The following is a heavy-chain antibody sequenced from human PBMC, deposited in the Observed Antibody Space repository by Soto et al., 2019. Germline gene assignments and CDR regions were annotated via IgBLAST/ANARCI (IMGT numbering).Heavy chain of an antibody. CDR1: GGSISSGGYS. CDR2: IYHSGST. V-gene: IGHV4-30-2*01. D-gene: IGHD2-21*01. J-gene: IGHJ5*02. Sequence: SETLSLTCAVSGGSISSGGYSWSWIRQPPGKGLEWIGYIYHSGSTYYNSSLKSRVTISVDRSKNQFSLKLSSVTAADTAVYYCARIPSPWGQGTQVTVSS. CDR3: ARIPSP.